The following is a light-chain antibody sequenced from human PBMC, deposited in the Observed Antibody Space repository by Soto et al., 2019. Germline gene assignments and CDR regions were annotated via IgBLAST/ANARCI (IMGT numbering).Light chain of an antibody. CDR1: QSVRNNY. J-gene: IGKJ1*01. CDR3: QQYGSSLWT. CDR2: GAS. V-gene: IGKV3-20*01. Sequence: EIVLTQSPGTLSLSPGERATLSCRASQSVRNNYLAWYQQKPGQDPRLLIYGASSRATGIPDRFSGSESGTDCTLTISRLEPEDFAVYYWQQYGSSLWTFGQGTKVEIK.